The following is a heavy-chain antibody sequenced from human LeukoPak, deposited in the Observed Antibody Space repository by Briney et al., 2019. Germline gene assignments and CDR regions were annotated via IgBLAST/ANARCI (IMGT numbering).Heavy chain of an antibody. CDR3: ARYYDFWSGNDDAFDI. V-gene: IGHV4-30-4*08. CDR2: IYYSGSTSGST. J-gene: IGHJ3*02. D-gene: IGHD3-3*01. CDR1: GDSVSRSDSY. Sequence: SETLSLTCSVSGDSVSRSDSYWDWIRQPPGKGLEWIGYIYYSGSTSGSTYYNPSLKSRVTISVDTSKNQFSLKLSSVTAADTAVYYCARYYDFWSGNDDAFDIWGQGTMVTVSS.